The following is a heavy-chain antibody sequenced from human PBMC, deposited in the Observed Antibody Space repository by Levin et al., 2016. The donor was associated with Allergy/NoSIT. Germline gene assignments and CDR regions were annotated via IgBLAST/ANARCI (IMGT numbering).Heavy chain of an antibody. V-gene: IGHV3-53*01. Sequence: GGSLRLSCAASGFTVSSNYMSWVRQAPGKGLEWVSVIYSGGSTYYADSVKGRFTISRDNSKNTLYLQMNSLRAEDTAVYYCARLSIAARQFDYWGQGTLVTVSS. CDR2: IYSGGST. J-gene: IGHJ4*02. CDR1: GFTVSSNY. D-gene: IGHD6-6*01. CDR3: ARLSIAARQFDY.